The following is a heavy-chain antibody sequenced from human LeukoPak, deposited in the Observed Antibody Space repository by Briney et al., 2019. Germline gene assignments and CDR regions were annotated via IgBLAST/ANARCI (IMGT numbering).Heavy chain of an antibody. D-gene: IGHD3-16*01. CDR1: GYTFTSYG. V-gene: IGHV1-18*01. Sequence: ASVKVSCKASGYTFTSYGXXXXXQAPGQGLXXMGWISAYNXNTNXXXXXXXRXXXTTDTSTSTAYMELRSLRSDDTAVYYCARDFGRGSLTGVWGQGTTVTVSS. J-gene: IGHJ6*02. CDR2: ISAYNXNT. CDR3: ARDFGRGSLTGV.